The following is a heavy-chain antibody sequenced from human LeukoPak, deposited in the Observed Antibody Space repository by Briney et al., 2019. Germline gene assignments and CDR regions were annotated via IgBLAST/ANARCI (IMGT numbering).Heavy chain of an antibody. CDR1: GGSISSSSYY. CDR2: IYYSGST. CDR3: ARDLYYDILTGYPNYFDY. D-gene: IGHD3-9*01. V-gene: IGHV4-39*07. J-gene: IGHJ4*02. Sequence: SETLSLTCTVSGGSISSSSYYWGWIRQPPGKGLEWIGSIYYSGSTYYNPSLKSRVTISVDTSKNQFSLKLSSVTAADTAVYYCARDLYYDILTGYPNYFDYWGQGTLVTVSS.